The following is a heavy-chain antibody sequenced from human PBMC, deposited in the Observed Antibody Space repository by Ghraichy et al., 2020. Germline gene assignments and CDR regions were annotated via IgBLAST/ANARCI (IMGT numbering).Heavy chain of an antibody. V-gene: IGHV1-18*01. J-gene: IGHJ5*02. D-gene: IGHD1-26*01. CDR1: GYTFTSYG. CDR3: ARDLGWELRSNWFDP. CDR2: ISAYNGDT. Sequence: ASVKVSCKASGYTFTSYGISWVRQAPGQGLEWMGWISAYNGDTNYAQKLQGRVTMTTDTSTSTAYMELRSLRSDDTAVYYCARDLGWELRSNWFDPWGQGTLVTVSS.